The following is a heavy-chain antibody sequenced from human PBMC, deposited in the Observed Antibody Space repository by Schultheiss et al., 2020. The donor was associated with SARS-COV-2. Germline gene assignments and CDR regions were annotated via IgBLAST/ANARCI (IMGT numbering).Heavy chain of an antibody. V-gene: IGHV3-30*03. CDR3: TTVARYSYGPDY. CDR1: GFTFSSYG. J-gene: IGHJ4*02. Sequence: GGSLRLSCAASGFTFSSYGMHWVRQAPGKGLEWVALISYDGSNKYYVDSVKGRFTISRDNAKNSLYLQMNSLKTEDTAVYYCTTVARYSYGPDYWGQGTLVTVSS. CDR2: ISYDGSNK. D-gene: IGHD5-18*01.